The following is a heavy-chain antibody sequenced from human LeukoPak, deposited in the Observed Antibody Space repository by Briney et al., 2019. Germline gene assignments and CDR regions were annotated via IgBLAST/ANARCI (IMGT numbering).Heavy chain of an antibody. CDR2: ISSSSSYI. J-gene: IGHJ3*02. D-gene: IGHD4/OR15-4a*01. CDR3: AKVSLNMVNDAFDI. CDR1: GFIFSNYN. Sequence: PGGSLRLSCTVSGFIFSNYNMNWVRQAPGKGLEWVSSISSSSSYIYYADSVKGRFTISRDNSKNTLYLQMNSLRAEDTAMYYCAKVSLNMVNDAFDIWGQGTMVSVSS. V-gene: IGHV3-21*01.